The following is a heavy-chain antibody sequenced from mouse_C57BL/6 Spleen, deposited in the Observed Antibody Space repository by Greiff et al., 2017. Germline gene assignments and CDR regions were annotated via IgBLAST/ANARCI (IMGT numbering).Heavy chain of an antibody. J-gene: IGHJ2*01. V-gene: IGHV3-6*01. CDR2: ISYDGSN. Sequence: EVKLMESGPGLVKPSQSLSLTCSVTGYSITSGYYWNWIRQFPGNKLEWMGYISYDGSNNYNPSLKNRISITRDTSKNQFFLKLNSVTTEDTATYYCARSGGPLDYWGQGTTLTVSS. CDR3: ARSGGPLDY. D-gene: IGHD3-2*02. CDR1: GYSITSGYY.